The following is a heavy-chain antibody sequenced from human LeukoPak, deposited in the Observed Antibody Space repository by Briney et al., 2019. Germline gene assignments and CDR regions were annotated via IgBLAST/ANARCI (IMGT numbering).Heavy chain of an antibody. D-gene: IGHD2-2*01. Sequence: PGGSLRLSCAASGFTFINHAMAWVRQAPGKGLEWVSTINSASSSTYYADSVKGRFTISRDNSKNTLCLQMNSLRAEDTAVYYCAKDLRWDIVVVPALYWGQGTLVTVSS. J-gene: IGHJ4*02. CDR2: INSASSST. CDR3: AKDLRWDIVVVPALY. V-gene: IGHV3-23*01. CDR1: GFTFINHA.